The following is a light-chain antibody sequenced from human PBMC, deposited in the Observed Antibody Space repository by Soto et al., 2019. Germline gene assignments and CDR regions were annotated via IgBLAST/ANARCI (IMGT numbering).Light chain of an antibody. V-gene: IGKV3-20*01. CDR3: QQYGSIPWT. Sequence: EIVLTQSPGTLSLSPVERATLSCRATESVVSNYLAWYQLKPGQAPRLLIYDASSRATGIPDRFSGSGSGTDFTLTISRLEPEDFAVYYCQQYGSIPWTFGQGTKVDI. CDR2: DAS. CDR1: ESVVSNY. J-gene: IGKJ1*01.